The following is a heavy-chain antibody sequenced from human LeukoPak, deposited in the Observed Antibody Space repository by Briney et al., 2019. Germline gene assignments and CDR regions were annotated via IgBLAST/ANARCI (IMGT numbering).Heavy chain of an antibody. D-gene: IGHD5-18*01. Sequence: GGSLRLSCVASGFSFSSVWISWVRPAPGKGLEWVANVKQDGSETYYVDSVKGRFTISRDNAKNSLFLQMNSLRVEDTAVYYCARAYSYAFEPWGQGTLVTVSS. V-gene: IGHV3-7*04. CDR3: ARAYSYAFEP. CDR1: GFSFSSVW. CDR2: VKQDGSET. J-gene: IGHJ5*02.